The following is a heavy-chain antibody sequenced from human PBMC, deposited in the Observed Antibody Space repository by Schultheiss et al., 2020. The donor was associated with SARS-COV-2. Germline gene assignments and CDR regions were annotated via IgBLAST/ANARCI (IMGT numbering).Heavy chain of an antibody. CDR3: ARHGLGYPYYFDY. CDR2: IYYSGST. V-gene: IGHV4-39*01. D-gene: IGHD3/OR15-3a*01. Sequence: SETLSLTCTVSGGSISSSSYYWGWIRQPPGKGLEWIGIIYYSGSTYYNPSLKSRVTISVDTSKNQFSLKLSSVTAADTAVYYCARHGLGYPYYFDYWGQGTLVTVSS. J-gene: IGHJ4*02. CDR1: GGSISSSSYY.